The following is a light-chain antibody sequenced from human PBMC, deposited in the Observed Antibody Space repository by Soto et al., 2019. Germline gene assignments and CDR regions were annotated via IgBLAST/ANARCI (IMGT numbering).Light chain of an antibody. V-gene: IGKV1-5*03. CDR3: QQYDSEPWT. CDR2: KAS. CDR1: RSISTW. Sequence: DIQMTQSPSTLSASVGGIVTITCRASRSISTWLAWYQQKPGKAPKLLIYKASSLESGVPSSFSGSGSGTEFTLTISSLQPDDFATYYCQQYDSEPWTFGQGTKVDFK. J-gene: IGKJ1*01.